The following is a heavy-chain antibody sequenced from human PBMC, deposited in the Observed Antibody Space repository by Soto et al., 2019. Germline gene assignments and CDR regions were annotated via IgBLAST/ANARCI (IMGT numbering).Heavy chain of an antibody. CDR1: GFTFSSHA. Sequence: EVQLLESGGGLTQPGGSLRLSCAASGFTFSSHAMSWVRQAPGKGLEWVSLISGSGDRTYYADSVKGHFTISRDNSKNTLSPQMTSRRPEHTAVYYCAKEVASNSDHNYGVAVWGQGTTVTVSS. D-gene: IGHD4-4*01. CDR3: AKEVASNSDHNYGVAV. J-gene: IGHJ6*02. CDR2: ISGSGDRT. V-gene: IGHV3-23*01.